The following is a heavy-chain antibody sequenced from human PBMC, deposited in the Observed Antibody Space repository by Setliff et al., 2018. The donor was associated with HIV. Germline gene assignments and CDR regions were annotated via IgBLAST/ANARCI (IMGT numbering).Heavy chain of an antibody. J-gene: IGHJ3*02. CDR3: ARPTTYYYGSGSSHVDAFDI. D-gene: IGHD3-10*01. CDR2: IYPGDSDT. V-gene: IGHV5-51*01. CDR1: GYSFTSYW. Sequence: GESLKISCKGSGYSFTSYWIGWVRQMPGKGLEWMGIIYPGDSDTRYSPSFQGQVTISADKSISTVYLQWSSLKASDTAMYYCARPTTYYYGSGSSHVDAFDIWGQGTMVTVS.